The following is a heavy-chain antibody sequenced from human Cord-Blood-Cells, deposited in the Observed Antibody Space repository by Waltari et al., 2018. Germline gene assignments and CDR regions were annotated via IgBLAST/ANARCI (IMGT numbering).Heavy chain of an antibody. CDR3: AHRRDYYGSGSYYNLIDPNAFDI. V-gene: IGHV2-5*02. Sequence: QITLKESGPTLVKPTQTLTLTCTFSGFSLSTSGVGVGWIRQPPGKALEWLALIYWDDDKRYSPSRKSRLTITKDTSKNQVVLTMTNMYPVDTATYSCAHRRDYYGSGSYYNLIDPNAFDIWAQGTMVTVSS. CDR2: IYWDDDK. J-gene: IGHJ3*02. CDR1: GFSLSTSGVG. D-gene: IGHD3-10*01.